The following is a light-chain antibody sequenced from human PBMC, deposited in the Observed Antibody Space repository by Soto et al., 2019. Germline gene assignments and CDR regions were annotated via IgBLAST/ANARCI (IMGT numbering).Light chain of an antibody. CDR1: QSISSNN. CDR3: QHYGSSPPFT. J-gene: IGKJ3*01. Sequence: VLTQSPGTLSLSPGERATLSCRASQSISSNNLAWYHQKPGQAPRLLIYAASARVTGIPDRFSGSGSGTDFTLTISRLEPEDFAVSYCQHYGSSPPFTFGPGTKVDIK. V-gene: IGKV3-20*01. CDR2: AAS.